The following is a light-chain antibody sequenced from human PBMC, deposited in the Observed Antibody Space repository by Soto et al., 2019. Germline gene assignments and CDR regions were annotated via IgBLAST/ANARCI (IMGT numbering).Light chain of an antibody. V-gene: IGKV1-5*01. J-gene: IGKJ4*01. CDR3: QQYYTSSPLT. CDR2: DSS. CDR1: QNINRY. Sequence: DIQMTQSPSTLSEFVGXTVTITCRASQNINRYLAWYQQKPGKAPKLLIYDSSTLERGVPSRFNGSGSATAFTLTISSLQPEDFATYYCQQYYTSSPLTFGGGTK.